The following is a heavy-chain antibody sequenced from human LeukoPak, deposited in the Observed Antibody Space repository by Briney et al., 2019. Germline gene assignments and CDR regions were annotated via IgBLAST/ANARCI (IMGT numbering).Heavy chain of an antibody. Sequence: GGSLRLSCAASGFTFSSFAMSWVRQAPGEGLEWVSSISGSGESTYYADYVKGRFTVSRDNSKNTLNLQLNSLRAEDTAVYYCAKDAIGQYRSYYFDCWGQGTLVTVSS. V-gene: IGHV3-23*01. J-gene: IGHJ4*02. CDR1: GFTFSSFA. CDR2: ISGSGEST. CDR3: AKDAIGQYRSYYFDC. D-gene: IGHD3-16*02.